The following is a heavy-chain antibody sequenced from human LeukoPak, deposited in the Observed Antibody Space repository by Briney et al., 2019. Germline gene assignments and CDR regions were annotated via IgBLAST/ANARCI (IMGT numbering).Heavy chain of an antibody. CDR3: ARNEYGDYGLDY. D-gene: IGHD4-17*01. V-gene: IGHV3-23*01. Sequence: PGGSLRLSCAASGFTFSSYAMSWVRQAPGKGLEWVSAISGSGGSTYYADSVKGRFTISRDNSKNTLYLQMNSLKTEDTAVYYCARNEYGDYGLDYWGQGTLVTVSS. CDR2: ISGSGGST. CDR1: GFTFSSYA. J-gene: IGHJ4*02.